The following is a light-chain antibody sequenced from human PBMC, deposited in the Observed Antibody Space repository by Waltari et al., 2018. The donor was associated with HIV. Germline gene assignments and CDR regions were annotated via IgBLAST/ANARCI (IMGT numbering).Light chain of an antibody. V-gene: IGLV1-47*01. CDR1: NSNIGTEY. CDR3: ATWDGSLNAWV. J-gene: IGLJ3*02. Sequence: QSVLTQPPSASGTPGQRVTISCSGSNSNIGTEYVYWYHQLPGAAPRLLIYRDNQRPSGVPDRFSGSKSGTSASLAISGLRSEDESDYYCATWDGSLNAWVFGGGTKLTVL. CDR2: RDN.